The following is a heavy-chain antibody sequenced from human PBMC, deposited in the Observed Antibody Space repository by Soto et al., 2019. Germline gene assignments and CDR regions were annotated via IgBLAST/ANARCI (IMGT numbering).Heavy chain of an antibody. CDR1: GFTLSTYV. V-gene: IGHV3-30-3*02. Sequence: QVQLVESGGGVVQPGTSLRLSCAASGFTLSTYVMHWVRQAPGKGLEWLAVISHDGIDEYDADSVKGRFTISRDNSKNTLYLDMSSLRPDDTAVFYCAKSGGIWDNDDYPLSSWGQGTLVTVSS. J-gene: IGHJ5*02. CDR3: AKSGGIWDNDDYPLSS. D-gene: IGHD4-17*01. CDR2: ISHDGIDE.